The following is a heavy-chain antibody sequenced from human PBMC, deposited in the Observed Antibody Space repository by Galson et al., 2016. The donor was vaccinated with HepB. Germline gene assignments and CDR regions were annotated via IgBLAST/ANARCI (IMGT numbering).Heavy chain of an antibody. CDR1: GFKLDDYA. CDR2: VNWNARSI. V-gene: IGHV3-9*01. Sequence: SLRLSCAASGFKLDDYAMHWVRQAPGEGLEWVSSVNWNARSIAYADSVQGRFTISRDNAKRSLSLQMNSLRAEDTAVYYRARETGYCSVDSCLSNFDNWGQGTLVTVSS. J-gene: IGHJ4*02. CDR3: ARETGYCSVDSCLSNFDN. D-gene: IGHD2-15*01.